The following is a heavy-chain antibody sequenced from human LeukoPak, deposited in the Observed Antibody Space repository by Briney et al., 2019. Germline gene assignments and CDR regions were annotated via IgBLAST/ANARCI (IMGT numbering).Heavy chain of an antibody. J-gene: IGHJ4*02. CDR1: GGSISSSTYY. V-gene: IGHV4-39*07. CDR3: ARDKRGSYPTSVQPPFFDY. CDR2: INYSGST. D-gene: IGHD1-26*01. Sequence: SETLSLTCTVSGGSISSSTYYWGWIRQPPGKGLEWIGSINYSGSTFYNPSLKSRVTISVDTSKNQFSLKLSSVTAADTAVYYCARDKRGSYPTSVQPPFFDYWGQGTLVTVSS.